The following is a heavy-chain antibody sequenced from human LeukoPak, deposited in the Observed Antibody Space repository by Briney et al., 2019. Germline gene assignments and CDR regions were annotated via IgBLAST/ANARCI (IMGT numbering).Heavy chain of an antibody. CDR3: ARDLGRYCSGGRCHYYSYYMDV. Sequence: ASVKVSCKASGYTFTGYYMHWVRQAPGRGLEWMGWISTYNGNTNYAQKLQGRVTMTTDTSTSTAYMELRRLRSDDTAVYYCARDLGRYCSGGRCHYYSYYMDVWGKGTTVTVSS. J-gene: IGHJ6*03. D-gene: IGHD2-15*01. CDR1: GYTFTGYY. CDR2: ISTYNGNT. V-gene: IGHV1-18*04.